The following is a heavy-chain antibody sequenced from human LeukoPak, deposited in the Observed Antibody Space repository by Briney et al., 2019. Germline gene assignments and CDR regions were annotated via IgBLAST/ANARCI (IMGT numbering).Heavy chain of an antibody. Sequence: PSETLSLTCTVSGGSISSYYWSWIRQPPGKGLEWIGYIYYSGSTNYNPSLKSRVTISVDTSKNKFSLKLSSVTAADTDVYYCARGEYQLLYGLFDPWGQGTLVTVSS. J-gene: IGHJ5*02. V-gene: IGHV4-59*01. CDR1: GGSISSYY. CDR3: ARGEYQLLYGLFDP. CDR2: IYYSGST. D-gene: IGHD2-2*02.